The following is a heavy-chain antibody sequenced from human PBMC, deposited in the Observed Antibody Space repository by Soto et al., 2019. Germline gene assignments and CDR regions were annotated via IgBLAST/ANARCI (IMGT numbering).Heavy chain of an antibody. Sequence: QVQLQRWGAGLLRPSETLSLTCAVSVGSFRGYYWTWLRRSPGRGLEWIGEINHSGSTNSNPSLKSRLTISVDTSKTQFSMNLTSVTAADAAVYYCARGRGFMSRNALDLWGQGTRVIVSS. CDR2: INHSGST. J-gene: IGHJ3*01. CDR3: ARGRGFMSRNALDL. V-gene: IGHV4-34*01. CDR1: VGSFRGYY.